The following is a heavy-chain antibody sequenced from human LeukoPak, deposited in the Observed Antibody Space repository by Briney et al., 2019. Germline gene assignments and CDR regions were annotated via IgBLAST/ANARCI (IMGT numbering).Heavy chain of an antibody. V-gene: IGHV4-59*01. CDR2: IYYSGST. CDR1: GGSISSYY. J-gene: IGHJ2*01. CDR3: ARHPSDPYWYFDL. Sequence: PSETLSLTCTVSGGSISSYYWSWIRQPPGKGLEWIGYIYYSGSTNYNPSLKSRVTISVDTSKNQFSLKLSSVTAADTAVYYCARHPSDPYWYFDLWGRGTLVTVSS.